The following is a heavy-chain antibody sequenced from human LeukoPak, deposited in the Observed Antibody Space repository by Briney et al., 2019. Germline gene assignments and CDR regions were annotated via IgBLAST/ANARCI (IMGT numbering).Heavy chain of an antibody. V-gene: IGHV1-24*01. CDR3: ATDWGNSGSYYELDY. D-gene: IGHD1-26*01. CDR2: LDPEDGET. Sequence: ASVKVSCKVSGYTLTELSMHWVRQAPGKGLEWMGGLDPEDGETINAQKFQGRVTMTEDTSTDTAYMELSSLRSEDTAVYDCATDWGNSGSYYELDYWGQGTLVTVSS. CDR1: GYTLTELS. J-gene: IGHJ4*02.